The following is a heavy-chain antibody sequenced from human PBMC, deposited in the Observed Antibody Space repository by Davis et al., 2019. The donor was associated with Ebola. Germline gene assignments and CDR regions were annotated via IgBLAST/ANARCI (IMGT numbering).Heavy chain of an antibody. CDR3: ARISGSGMLGYYYYGMDV. D-gene: IGHD3-10*01. Sequence: SGPTLVKPTQTLTLTCTFSGFSLSTSGMRVSWIRQPPGKALEWLARIDWDDDKFYSTSLKTRLTISKDTSKNQVVLTMTNMDPVDTATYYCARISGSGMLGYYYYGMDVWGQGTTVTVSS. V-gene: IGHV2-70*04. CDR2: IDWDDDK. J-gene: IGHJ6*02. CDR1: GFSLSTSGMR.